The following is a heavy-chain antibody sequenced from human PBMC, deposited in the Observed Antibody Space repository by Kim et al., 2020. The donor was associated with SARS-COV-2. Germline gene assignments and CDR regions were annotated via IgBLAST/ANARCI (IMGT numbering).Heavy chain of an antibody. V-gene: IGHV4-59*08. CDR3: ARQGAYYYDSSGYFDY. D-gene: IGHD3-22*01. J-gene: IGHJ4*02. Sequence: SLQSLVTISVDTSKNQFSQKLRSVTAADTAVYYCARQGAYYYDSSGYFDYWGQGTLVTVSS.